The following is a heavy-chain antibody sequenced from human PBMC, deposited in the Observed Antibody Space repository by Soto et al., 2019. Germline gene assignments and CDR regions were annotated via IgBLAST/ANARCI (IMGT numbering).Heavy chain of an antibody. V-gene: IGHV1-2*04. CDR3: ARGLGYSYGYNYYYGMDV. D-gene: IGHD5-18*01. CDR1: GYTFTGYY. J-gene: IGHJ6*02. Sequence: ASVKVSCKASGYTFTGYYMHWVRQAPGQGLEWMGWINPNSGGTNYAQKFQGWVTMTRDTSISTAYMELSRLRSDDTAVYYCARGLGYSYGYNYYYGMDVWGQGTTVTVSS. CDR2: INPNSGGT.